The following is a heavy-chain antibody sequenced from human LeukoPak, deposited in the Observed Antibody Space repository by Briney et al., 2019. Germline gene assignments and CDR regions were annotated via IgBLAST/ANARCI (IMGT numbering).Heavy chain of an antibody. J-gene: IGHJ3*02. CDR2: INPNSGGT. CDR1: GYTFTGYY. V-gene: IGHV1-2*04. Sequence: ASVKVSCKASGYTFTGYYMHWVRQAPGQGLEWMGWINPNSGGTNYAQKFQGWVTMTRDTSISTAYMELSRLRSDDTAVYYCARGTYNWNYLGAFDIWGQGTMVTVSS. CDR3: ARGTYNWNYLGAFDI. D-gene: IGHD1-7*01.